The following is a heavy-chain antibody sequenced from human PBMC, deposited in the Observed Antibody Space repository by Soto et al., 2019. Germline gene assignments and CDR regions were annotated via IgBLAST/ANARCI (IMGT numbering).Heavy chain of an antibody. CDR1: GFTFSNAW. D-gene: IGHD5-12*01. J-gene: IGHJ4*02. Sequence: EVQLVESGGGLVKPGGSLRLSCAASGFTFSNAWMNWVRQAPGKGLEWVGRIKSKTDGGTTDYAAPVKGRFTISRNDSKNTLYLQMNSLKTEDTAVYYCTTSGYDYVGFFDYWGQGTLVTVSS. CDR2: IKSKTDGGTT. V-gene: IGHV3-15*07. CDR3: TTSGYDYVGFFDY.